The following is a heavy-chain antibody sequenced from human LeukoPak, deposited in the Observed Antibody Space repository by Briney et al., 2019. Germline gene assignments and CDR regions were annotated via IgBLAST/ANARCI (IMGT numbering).Heavy chain of an antibody. D-gene: IGHD3-10*01. CDR1: GGSFSGYY. J-gene: IGHJ3*02. CDR2: INHSGST. V-gene: IGHV4-34*01. CDR3: ARQIITKRSAFDI. Sequence: SETLSLTCAVYGGSFSGYYWSWIRQPPGKGLEWIGEINHSGSTNYNPSLKSRVTISVDTSKNQFSLKLSSVTAADTAVYYCARQIITKRSAFDIWGQGTMVTVSS.